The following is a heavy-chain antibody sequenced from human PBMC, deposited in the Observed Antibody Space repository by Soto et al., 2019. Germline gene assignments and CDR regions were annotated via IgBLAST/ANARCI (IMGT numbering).Heavy chain of an antibody. Sequence: GGSLRLSCAASGFTFSSYGMHWVRQAPGKGLEWVAVISYDGSNKYYADSVRGRFTISRDNSKNTLFLQLNSVRAEDTAIYFCARQARAARKYFYRCLDLWGQGNTVT. V-gene: IGHV3-30*03. CDR1: GFTFSSYG. CDR3: ARQARAARKYFYRCLDL. D-gene: IGHD6-6*01. J-gene: IGHJ6*02. CDR2: ISYDGSNK.